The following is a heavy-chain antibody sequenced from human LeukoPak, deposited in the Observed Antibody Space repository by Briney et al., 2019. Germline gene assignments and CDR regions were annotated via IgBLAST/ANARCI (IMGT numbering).Heavy chain of an antibody. CDR1: KFTFNNYA. D-gene: IGHD3-3*01. CDR3: ARGRSEWLLPFDY. V-gene: IGHV3-48*04. Sequence: GGSLRLSCLASKFTFNNYAMTWVRQAPGKGLEWVSYISSSGSTIYYADSVKGRFTISRDNAKNSLYLQLNSLRAEDTAVYYCARGRSEWLLPFDYWGQGTLVTVSS. CDR2: ISSSGSTI. J-gene: IGHJ4*02.